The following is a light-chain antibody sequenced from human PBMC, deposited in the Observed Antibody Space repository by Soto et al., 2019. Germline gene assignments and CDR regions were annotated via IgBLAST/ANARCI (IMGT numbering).Light chain of an antibody. CDR2: DAS. J-gene: IGKJ1*01. Sequence: EIVFTQSPATLSFSPGERATLSCRASQSVSSYLAWYQQKPGQAPRLLIHDASNRATGIPARFSGSGSGTDFTLTISSLEPEDFAVYYCQQRSNWPWTFGQGTKVDIK. V-gene: IGKV3-11*01. CDR3: QQRSNWPWT. CDR1: QSVSSY.